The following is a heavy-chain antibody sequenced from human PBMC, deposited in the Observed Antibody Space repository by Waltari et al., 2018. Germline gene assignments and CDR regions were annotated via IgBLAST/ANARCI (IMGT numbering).Heavy chain of an antibody. D-gene: IGHD5-18*01. J-gene: IGHJ6*02. CDR3: ARFTSGFRYGMDV. CDR1: GGSVRGFY. Sequence: QVQLQQWGAGLLKPSETLSLTCAVYGGSVRGFYWSWIRQSPGKGLEWIGEINQSGSANYNPSLKSRVTISIETSKNQFSLKVTSVTAADTAVYFCARFTSGFRYGMDVWGQGTTVTVSS. V-gene: IGHV4-34*01. CDR2: INQSGSA.